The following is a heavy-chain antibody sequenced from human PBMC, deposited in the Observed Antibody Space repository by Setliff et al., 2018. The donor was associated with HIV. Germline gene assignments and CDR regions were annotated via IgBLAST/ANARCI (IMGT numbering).Heavy chain of an antibody. CDR2: ISGSGNTK. J-gene: IGHJ5*02. D-gene: IGHD1-1*01. Sequence: LRLSCAASIFNFNSYAMNWVRQAPGKGLEWVSGISGSGNTKYYADSVKGRFTISRDNAKNTLDLQMNSLRAEDTAVYYCARGSDTTGSPPELDPWGQGTLVTVS. CDR3: ARGSDTTGSPPELDP. V-gene: IGHV3-23*01. CDR1: IFNFNSYA.